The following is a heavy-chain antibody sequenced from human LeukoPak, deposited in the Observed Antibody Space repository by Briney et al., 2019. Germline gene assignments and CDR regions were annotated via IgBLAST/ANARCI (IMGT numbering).Heavy chain of an antibody. CDR3: ARAGPVELYYFDY. V-gene: IGHV3-30-3*01. Sequence: GGSLRLSCAASGFTFSSYAMHWVRQAPGKGLEWVAVISYDGSNKYYADSVKGRFTISRDNSKNTLYLQMNSLRAEDTAVYYCARAGPVELYYFDYWGQGTLVTVSS. CDR2: ISYDGSNK. CDR1: GFTFSSYA. J-gene: IGHJ4*02. D-gene: IGHD1-26*01.